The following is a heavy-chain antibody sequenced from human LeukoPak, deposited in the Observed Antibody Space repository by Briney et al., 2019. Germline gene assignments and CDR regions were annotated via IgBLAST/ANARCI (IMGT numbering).Heavy chain of an antibody. CDR1: GFTFSSYG. D-gene: IGHD4-17*01. J-gene: IGHJ4*02. V-gene: IGHV3-33*01. CDR2: IWYDGSNR. CDR3: ARDSAMTTVTMVY. Sequence: QPGGSLRLSCAASGFTFSSYGVHWVRQAPGKGLEWVAVIWYDGSNRYYADSVKGRFTISRDNSKNTLYLQMNSLRAEDTAVYYCARDSAMTTVTMVYWGQGTLVTVSS.